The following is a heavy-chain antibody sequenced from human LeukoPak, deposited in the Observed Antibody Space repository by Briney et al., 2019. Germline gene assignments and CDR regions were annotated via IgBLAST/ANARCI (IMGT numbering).Heavy chain of an antibody. V-gene: IGHV4-31*03. CDR1: GGSISSGGYY. D-gene: IGHD5-12*01. CDR2: IYYSGST. Sequence: SETLSLTCTVSGGSISSGGYYWSWIRQHPGKGLEWIGYIYYSGSTYYNPSLKSRVTISVDTSKNQFSLKLSSVTAADTAVYYCARSRGYSGYEDFDYWGQGTLVTVSS. J-gene: IGHJ4*02. CDR3: ARSRGYSGYEDFDY.